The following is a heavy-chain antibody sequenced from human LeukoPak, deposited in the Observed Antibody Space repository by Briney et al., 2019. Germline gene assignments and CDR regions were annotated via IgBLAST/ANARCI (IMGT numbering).Heavy chain of an antibody. CDR2: IYYSGST. J-gene: IGHJ3*02. V-gene: IGHV4-59*08. Sequence: SETLSLTCAVYGGSFSGYYWSWTRQPPGKGLEWIGYIYYSGSTNYNPSLKSRVTISVDTSKNQFSLKLSSVTAADTAVYYCARPAGTVMAFDIWGQGTMVTVSS. CDR3: ARPAGTVMAFDI. CDR1: GGSFSGYY. D-gene: IGHD3-16*01.